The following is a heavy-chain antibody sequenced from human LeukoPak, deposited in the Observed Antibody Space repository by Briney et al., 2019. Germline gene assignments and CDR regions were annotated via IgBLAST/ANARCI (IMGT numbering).Heavy chain of an antibody. J-gene: IGHJ6*04. CDR1: GYSISSGYY. CDR2: IYHSGST. D-gene: IGHD3-10*01. CDR3: VRITMVRGVISELLCWLDV. Sequence: PSETLSLTCTVSGYSISSGYYWGWIRQPPGKGLEWIGSIYHSGSTNYNPSLKSRVTISVDTSKNQFSLQLSSVTAADTAVYYCVRITMVRGVISELLCWLDVWGGGTGVTISS. V-gene: IGHV4-38-2*02.